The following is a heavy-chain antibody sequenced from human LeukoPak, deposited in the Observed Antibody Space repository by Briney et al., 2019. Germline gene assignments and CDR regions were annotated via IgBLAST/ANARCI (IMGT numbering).Heavy chain of an antibody. D-gene: IGHD6-13*01. Sequence: SETLSLTCAVYGGSFSGYYWSWIRQPPGKGLEWIGEINHSGSTNYNPSLKSRVTISVDTSKNQFSLKLSSVTAADTAAYYCARGRGIAAAGTSSTPTNYYYYGMDVWGQGTTVTVSS. CDR1: GGSFSGYY. CDR2: INHSGST. V-gene: IGHV4-34*01. CDR3: ARGRGIAAAGTSSTPTNYYYYGMDV. J-gene: IGHJ6*02.